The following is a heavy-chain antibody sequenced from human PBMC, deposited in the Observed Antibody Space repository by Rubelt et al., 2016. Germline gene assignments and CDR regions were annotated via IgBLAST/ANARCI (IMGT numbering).Heavy chain of an antibody. Sequence: RGLEWMGWINPNSGGTNYAQKFQGRVTMTRDTSISTAYMELSRLRSDDTAVYYCARAWSGYYDYYGMDVWGQGTTVTVSS. CDR3: ARAWSGYYDYYGMDV. D-gene: IGHD3-3*01. J-gene: IGHJ6*02. V-gene: IGHV1-2*02. CDR2: INPNSGGT.